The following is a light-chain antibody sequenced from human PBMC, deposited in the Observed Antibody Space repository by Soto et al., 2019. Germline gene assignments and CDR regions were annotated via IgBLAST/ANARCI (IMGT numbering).Light chain of an antibody. J-gene: IGKJ2*01. Sequence: EIVMTQSPATLSVSPGERATLSCRASQSVSSNLAWYQQKPGQAPRLLIYGASTRATGIPARFSGSGSGTECTLTIGCLQSEDFAVYYCQQYNNWPPYTFGQGTKLEIK. CDR2: GAS. CDR1: QSVSSN. CDR3: QQYNNWPPYT. V-gene: IGKV3-15*01.